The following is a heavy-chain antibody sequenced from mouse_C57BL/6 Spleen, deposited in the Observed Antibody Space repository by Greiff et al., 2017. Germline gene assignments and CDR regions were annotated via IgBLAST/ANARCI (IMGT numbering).Heavy chain of an antibody. V-gene: IGHV2-3*01. Sequence: VTLVESGPGLVAPSQSLSITCTVSGFSLTSYGVSWVRQPPGKGLEWLGVIWGDGSTNYHSALIARLGISQDNSNGQVFLKLNSLQTEDTATYYCAKQVLLRYWYFDVWGTGTTVTVSS. CDR3: AKQVLLRYWYFDV. D-gene: IGHD1-1*01. J-gene: IGHJ1*03. CDR1: GFSLTSYG. CDR2: IWGDGST.